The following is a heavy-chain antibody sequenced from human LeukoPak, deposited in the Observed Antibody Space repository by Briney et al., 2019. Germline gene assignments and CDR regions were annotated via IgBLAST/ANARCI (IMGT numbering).Heavy chain of an antibody. J-gene: IGHJ6*03. CDR2: IYYSGST. Sequence: SETLSLTCTVSGGSISSHYWSWIRQPPGKGLEWIGYIYYSGSTNYNPSLKSRVTISVDTSKNQFSLKLSSVTAAGTAVYYFAKERDLYKYNFSKEGFYFYYNDGLGKRTTVTVSS. D-gene: IGHD2/OR15-2a*01. V-gene: IGHV4-59*11. CDR3: AKERDLYKYNFSKEGFYFYYNDG. CDR1: GGSISSHY.